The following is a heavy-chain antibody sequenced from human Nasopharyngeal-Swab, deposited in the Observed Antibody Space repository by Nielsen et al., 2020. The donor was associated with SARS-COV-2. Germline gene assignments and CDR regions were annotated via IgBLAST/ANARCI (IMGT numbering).Heavy chain of an antibody. Sequence: SGPTLVKPTQTLTLTCSFSGFSLTPSGMCVSWVRQPPGKALEWLALIDWADDKYYSTSLKTRLTISRDTSKNQVVLTMTDMDPVDTATYFCARTPPLDYHFDYWGQGALVTVSS. CDR3: ARTPPLDYHFDY. CDR1: GFSLTPSGMC. J-gene: IGHJ4*02. CDR2: IDWADDK. V-gene: IGHV2-70*20. D-gene: IGHD3/OR15-3a*01.